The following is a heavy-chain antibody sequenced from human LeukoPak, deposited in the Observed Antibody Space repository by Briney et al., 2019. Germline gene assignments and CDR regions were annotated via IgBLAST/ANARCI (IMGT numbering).Heavy chain of an antibody. J-gene: IGHJ5*02. V-gene: IGHV1-8*01. Sequence: ASVKVSCKASGYTFTSYDINWVRQATGQGLEWMGWMNPNSGNTGYAQKFQGRVTMTRNTSISTAYMELSRLRSDDTAVYYYARAPLSIFGVGNWFDPWGRGTLVTVSS. CDR2: MNPNSGNT. D-gene: IGHD3-3*01. CDR3: ARAPLSIFGVGNWFDP. CDR1: GYTFTSYD.